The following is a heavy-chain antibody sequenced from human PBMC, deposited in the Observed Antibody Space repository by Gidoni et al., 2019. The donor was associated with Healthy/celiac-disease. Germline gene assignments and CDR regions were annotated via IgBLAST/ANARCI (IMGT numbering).Heavy chain of an antibody. D-gene: IGHD6-6*01. CDR3: ARGIAARHIDY. CDR2: ISSSSSYI. J-gene: IGHJ4*02. CDR1: GFTFSSYS. Sequence: EVQLVESGGGLVKPGGSLRLSCAASGFTFSSYSMNWVRQAPGKWLEWVSSISSSSSYIYYAYSVKGRFTISRDNAKNSLYLQMNSLRAEDTAVYYCARGIAARHIDYWGQGTLVTVSS. V-gene: IGHV3-21*01.